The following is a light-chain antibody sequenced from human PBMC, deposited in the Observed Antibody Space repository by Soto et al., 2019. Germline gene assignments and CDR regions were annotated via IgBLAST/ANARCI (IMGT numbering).Light chain of an antibody. Sequence: NFMLTQPHSVSESPGKTVTISCTRSSGSIASNYVQWYQQRPGSAPTTVIYEDNQRPSGVPDRFSGSIDSASNSASLTISGLKPYYEAYYYCQSYDSSNPVVFGGGTKLTVL. CDR3: QSYDSSNPVV. CDR1: SGSIASNY. V-gene: IGLV6-57*03. J-gene: IGLJ2*01. CDR2: EDN.